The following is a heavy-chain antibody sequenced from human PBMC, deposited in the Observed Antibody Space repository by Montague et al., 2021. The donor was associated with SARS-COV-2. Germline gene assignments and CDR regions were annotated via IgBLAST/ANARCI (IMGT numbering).Heavy chain of an antibody. CDR1: GASITRTTYY. J-gene: IGHJ4*02. V-gene: IGHV4-39*07. CDR3: AREPPYSSNLASFDY. CDR2: IYYSGST. Sequence: SETLSLTCAVSGASITRTTYYWGWIRQPPGKGLEWIGSIYYSGSTYYNTSLKSRVTMSLDTSKNQFSLNLTSVTAADTAVYYCAREPPYSSNLASFDYWGQGALVSVSS. D-gene: IGHD6-13*01.